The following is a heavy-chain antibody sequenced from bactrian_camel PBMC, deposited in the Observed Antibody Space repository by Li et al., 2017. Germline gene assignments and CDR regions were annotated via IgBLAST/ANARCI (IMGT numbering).Heavy chain of an antibody. D-gene: IGHD2*01. Sequence: VQLVESGGASVQPGESVRLTCVRYRYTWSRYCLAWFREGADNTREGIAFINSDGRIDYAESVKGRFTISRDDANNALYLQMDNLEPSDTAKYYCAADPAYYPSCTTKSRQFDYWGLGTQVTVS. J-gene: IGHJ4*01. CDR3: AADPAYYPSCTTKSRQFDY. CDR2: INSDGRI. V-gene: IGHV3S67*01. CDR1: RYTWSRYC.